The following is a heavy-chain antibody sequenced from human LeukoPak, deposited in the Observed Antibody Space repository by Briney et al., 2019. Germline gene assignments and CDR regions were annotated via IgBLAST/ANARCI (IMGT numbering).Heavy chain of an antibody. Sequence: GGSLRLSCAASGFNFNRYAMHWVRQAPGRGLEWVTFIGYDGSEKYYVDSVKGRFTISRDNFKSSLYLQMSSLREEDTARYYCAKAYSTYSFGYRDAFDLWGQGTMVILSS. CDR3: AKAYSTYSFGYRDAFDL. CDR2: IGYDGSEK. D-gene: IGHD5-18*01. J-gene: IGHJ3*01. V-gene: IGHV3-30*02. CDR1: GFNFNRYA.